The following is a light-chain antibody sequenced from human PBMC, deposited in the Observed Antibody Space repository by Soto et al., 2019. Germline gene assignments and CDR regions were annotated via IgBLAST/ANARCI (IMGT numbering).Light chain of an antibody. Sequence: DIQMTQSPSSVSASVGDRLTITCRASRDISNSLAWYQQTPGKAPKLLLRGASSLHRGVPSRFSGGGAGTEFTLTISSLQPEDFATYYCLQANSFPLTFGGGTKVEIK. CDR2: GAS. V-gene: IGKV1-12*01. J-gene: IGKJ4*01. CDR3: LQANSFPLT. CDR1: RDISNS.